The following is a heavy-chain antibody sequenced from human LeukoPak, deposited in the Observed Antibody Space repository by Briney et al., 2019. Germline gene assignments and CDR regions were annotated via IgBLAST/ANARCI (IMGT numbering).Heavy chain of an antibody. D-gene: IGHD3-22*01. CDR1: QFTFGNYA. J-gene: IGHJ4*02. CDR3: AKGPQNYYYDSSGLSGY. CDR2: ISGSGGST. V-gene: IGHV3-23*01. Sequence: GSLRLSCVASQFTFGNYAMSWVRQAPGKGLEWVSAISGSGGSTYYADCVKGRLTISRDNSKNTLYLQMNSLRAEDAAVYYCAKGPQNYYYDSSGLSGYWGQGTLVTVSS.